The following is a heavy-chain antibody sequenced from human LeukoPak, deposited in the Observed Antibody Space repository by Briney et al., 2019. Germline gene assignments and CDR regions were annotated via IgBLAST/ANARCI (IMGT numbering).Heavy chain of an antibody. CDR1: GFTVSNNY. D-gene: IGHD3-10*01. CDR3: ARDLSPVVRASPMGY. J-gene: IGHJ4*02. Sequence: AGGSLRLSCAASGFTVSNNYMTWVRQAPGKGLEWVSVIYKIGNTFYADLVKGRFTISRDNFKNTLSLQMNSLRAEDTAVYYCARDLSPVVRASPMGYWGQGTLVTVSS. V-gene: IGHV3-66*01. CDR2: IYKIGNT.